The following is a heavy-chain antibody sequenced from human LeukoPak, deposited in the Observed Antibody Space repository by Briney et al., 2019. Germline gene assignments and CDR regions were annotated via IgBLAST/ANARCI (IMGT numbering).Heavy chain of an antibody. CDR2: IYYSGST. CDR1: AASISSYY. Sequence: SETLSLTWTVSAASISSYYCSWIRPHPGKGLGWIGYIYYSGSTNYNPSLKSRVTISVDTSKKQFSLKLSSVTAADTAVYYCAKGSGSSAFAPWGQGTLVTVSS. V-gene: IGHV4-59*01. J-gene: IGHJ5*02. D-gene: IGHD3-10*01. CDR3: AKGSGSSAFAP.